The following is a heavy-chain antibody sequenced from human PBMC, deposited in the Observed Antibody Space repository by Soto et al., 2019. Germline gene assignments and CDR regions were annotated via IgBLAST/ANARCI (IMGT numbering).Heavy chain of an antibody. Sequence: EVQLVESGGGLVQPGGSLRLSCTVSGFTLSSYTLHWVRQAPGKGLEYVSAISGNGASTSYANSVKGRFTISRDISKNTLYLQMGSLGAEDVAVYYCARERSGGTCFDYWGQGTLVTVSS. CDR2: ISGNGAST. CDR3: ARERSGGTCFDY. CDR1: GFTLSSYT. V-gene: IGHV3-64*01. J-gene: IGHJ4*02. D-gene: IGHD2-15*01.